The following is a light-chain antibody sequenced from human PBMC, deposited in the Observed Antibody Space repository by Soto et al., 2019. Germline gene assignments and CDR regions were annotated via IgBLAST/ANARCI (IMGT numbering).Light chain of an antibody. Sequence: EIVMTQSPATLSVSPGERATLSCRASQSVSSNLAWYQQKPGQAPRLLIYGASTRATCIPARFSGSGSWTEVTLTISSLQSEDFAVYYCQQYNNWPRTFGQGTKVEIK. CDR2: GAS. CDR1: QSVSSN. CDR3: QQYNNWPRT. V-gene: IGKV3-15*01. J-gene: IGKJ1*01.